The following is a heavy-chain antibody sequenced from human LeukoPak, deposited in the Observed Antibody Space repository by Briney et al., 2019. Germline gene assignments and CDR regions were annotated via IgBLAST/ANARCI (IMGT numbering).Heavy chain of an antibody. V-gene: IGHV3-73*01. D-gene: IGHD4-17*01. Sequence: PGGSLRLSCAASGFTFSSYAMHWVRQASGKGLEWVGRIRSKANSYATAYAASVKGRFTVSRDDSKNTAYLQMNSLKTEDTAVYYCTSYGDLPFDYWGQGTLVTVSS. CDR2: IRSKANSYAT. CDR3: TSYGDLPFDY. J-gene: IGHJ4*02. CDR1: GFTFSSYA.